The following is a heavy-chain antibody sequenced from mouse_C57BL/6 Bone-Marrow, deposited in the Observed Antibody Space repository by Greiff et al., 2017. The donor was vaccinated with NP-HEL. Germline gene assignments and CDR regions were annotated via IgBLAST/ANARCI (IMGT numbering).Heavy chain of an antibody. D-gene: IGHD1-1*01. V-gene: IGHV2-2*01. Sequence: VQLKQSGPGLVQPSQSLSITCTVSGFSLTSYGVHWVRQSPGKGLEWLGVIWSGGSTDYNAAFISRLSISKDNSKSQVFFKMNRLQADDTAIYYCARKHITTVVFDVWGTGTTVTVSS. J-gene: IGHJ1*03. CDR3: ARKHITTVVFDV. CDR2: IWSGGST. CDR1: GFSLTSYG.